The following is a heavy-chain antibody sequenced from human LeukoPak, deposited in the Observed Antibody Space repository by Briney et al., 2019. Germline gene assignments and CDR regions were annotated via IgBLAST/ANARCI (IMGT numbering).Heavy chain of an antibody. D-gene: IGHD6-6*01. CDR1: GYTFTGYY. Sequence: RASVKVSCKASGYTFTGYYMHWVRQAPGQGLEWMGWISAYNGNTNYAQKLQGRVTMTTDTSTSTAYMELRSLRSDDTAVYYCAREGGLEDSSSSGGLPYYYYYMDVWGKGTTVTVSS. CDR2: ISAYNGNT. CDR3: AREGGLEDSSSSGGLPYYYYYMDV. V-gene: IGHV1-18*04. J-gene: IGHJ6*03.